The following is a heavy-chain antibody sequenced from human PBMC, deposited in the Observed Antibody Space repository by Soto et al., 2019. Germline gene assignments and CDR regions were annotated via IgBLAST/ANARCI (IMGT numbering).Heavy chain of an antibody. CDR2: INAGNGNT. Sequence: ASVKVSCKASGYTFTSYAMHWVRQAPGQRLEWMGWINAGNGNTKYSQKFQGRVTITRDTSASTAYMELSSLRSEDTAVYYCARDALSDYGERYYYYYYKDVWGKGTTVTVSS. CDR1: GYTFTSYA. D-gene: IGHD4-17*01. CDR3: ARDALSDYGERYYYYYYKDV. J-gene: IGHJ6*03. V-gene: IGHV1-3*01.